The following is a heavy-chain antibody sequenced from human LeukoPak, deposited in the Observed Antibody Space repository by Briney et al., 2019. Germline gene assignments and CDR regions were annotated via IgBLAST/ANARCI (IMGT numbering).Heavy chain of an antibody. Sequence: GGALRLSCAASGFTFSSYWMSWVRPAPGKGLEWVANIKQDGSEEVYVDSLKGRFTISRDNAKNSLFLQMNTLRAEDTAVYYCARDPYSSTWSYGMDVWGQGTTVTVSS. CDR3: ARDPYSSTWSYGMDV. J-gene: IGHJ6*02. CDR1: GFTFSSYW. D-gene: IGHD6-6*01. CDR2: IKQDGSEE. V-gene: IGHV3-7*05.